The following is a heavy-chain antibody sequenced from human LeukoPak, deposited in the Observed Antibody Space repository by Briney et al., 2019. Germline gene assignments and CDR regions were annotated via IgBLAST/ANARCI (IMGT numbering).Heavy chain of an antibody. CDR2: INTYNGNT. Sequence: GASVKVSCKASGYTFISYGISWVRQAPGQGLERMGWINTYNGNTNYAQKLQGRVTMTTDTSTTIAYMELRSLRSDDTAVYYCAGCSGGSCTGYYFDYWGQGTLVTVSS. CDR3: AGCSGGSCTGYYFDY. D-gene: IGHD2-15*01. V-gene: IGHV1-18*01. J-gene: IGHJ4*02. CDR1: GYTFISYG.